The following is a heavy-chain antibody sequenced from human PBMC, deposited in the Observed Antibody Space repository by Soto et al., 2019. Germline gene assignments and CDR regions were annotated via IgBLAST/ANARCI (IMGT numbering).Heavy chain of an antibody. CDR3: GRVPLDGNYANGVDV. Sequence: GGSLRLSCAASGFNFNTYWMYWVRRAPGKGLEWVANIDTDGSRKNYVDSVKGRFIISRDNAKNSLLLQMNSLRADDTAVYYCGRVPLDGNYANGVDVWGQGTTVTVPS. V-gene: IGHV3-7*03. CDR1: GFNFNTYW. J-gene: IGHJ6*02. CDR2: IDTDGSRK. D-gene: IGHD4-17*01.